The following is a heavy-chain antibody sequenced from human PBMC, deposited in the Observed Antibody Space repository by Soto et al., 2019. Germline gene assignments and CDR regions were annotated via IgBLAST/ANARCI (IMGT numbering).Heavy chain of an antibody. CDR3: AKSPNPGSATPSYYGMDV. J-gene: IGHJ6*02. V-gene: IGHV1-24*01. Sequence: ASVKASCKVSGYTLTELSMHWVRQAPGKGLEWMGGFDPEDGETIYAQKFQGRVTMTGDTSTDTAYMELSSLRSEDTAVYYCAKSPNPGSATPSYYGMDVWGLGTTVTVSS. CDR2: FDPEDGET. CDR1: GYTLTELS. D-gene: IGHD2-15*01.